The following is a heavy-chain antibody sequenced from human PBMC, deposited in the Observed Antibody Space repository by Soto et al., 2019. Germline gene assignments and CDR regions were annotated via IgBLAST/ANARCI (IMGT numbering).Heavy chain of an antibody. V-gene: IGHV4-59*01. J-gene: IGHJ5*02. D-gene: IGHD6-19*01. CDR2: IYYSGST. CDR1: GGSISSYY. Sequence: SETLSLTYTVSGGSISSYYWSWIRQPPGKGLEWIGYIYYSGSTNYNPSLKSRVTISVDTSKNQFSLKLSSVTAADTAVYYCARGGIAVAGTYWFDPWGQGTLVTVSS. CDR3: ARGGIAVAGTYWFDP.